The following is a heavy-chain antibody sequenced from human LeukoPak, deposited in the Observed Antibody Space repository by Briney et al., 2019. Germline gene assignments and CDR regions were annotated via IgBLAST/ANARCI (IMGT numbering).Heavy chain of an antibody. CDR1: GFTFSSYS. Sequence: GGSLRLSCAASGFTFSSYSMNWVRQAPGKGLEWVSYISSSSSTIYYADSVKGRFTISRDNAKNSLYLQMNSLRAEDTAVYYCARGGYDILTGYYSFDYWGQGTLVTVSS. V-gene: IGHV3-48*04. CDR2: ISSSSSTI. D-gene: IGHD3-9*01. J-gene: IGHJ4*02. CDR3: ARGGYDILTGYYSFDY.